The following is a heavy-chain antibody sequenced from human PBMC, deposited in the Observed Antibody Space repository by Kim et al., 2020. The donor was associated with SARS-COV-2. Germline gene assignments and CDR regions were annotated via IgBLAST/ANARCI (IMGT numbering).Heavy chain of an antibody. CDR2: T. V-gene: IGHV4-31*02. D-gene: IGHD2-15*01. J-gene: IGHJ4*02. Sequence: TYYTPSLKSRLTISVDTSKNQFSLKLSSVTAADTAVYYCARVLTHGSPLNWGQGTLVTVSS. CDR3: ARVLTHGSPLN.